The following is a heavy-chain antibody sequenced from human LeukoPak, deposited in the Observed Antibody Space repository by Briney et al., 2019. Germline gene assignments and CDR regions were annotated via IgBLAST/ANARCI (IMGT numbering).Heavy chain of an antibody. V-gene: IGHV4-39*02. CDR1: GGSIRSSSYY. D-gene: IGHD4-11*01. Sequence: SETLSLTCTVSGGSIRSSSYYWGWIRQPPGQGLEWIGSIFNSGTTFYNPSLKSRVTLSVDTSKNQFSLKLSSVTAADTAVYYCARDWSPGPQYLWGQGTLVTVSS. CDR2: IFNSGTT. CDR3: ARDWSPGPQYL. J-gene: IGHJ4*02.